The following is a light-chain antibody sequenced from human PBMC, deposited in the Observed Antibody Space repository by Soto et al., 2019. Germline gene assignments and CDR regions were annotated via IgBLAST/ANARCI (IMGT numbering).Light chain of an antibody. J-gene: IGKJ1*01. CDR3: QHYGSSPGT. V-gene: IGKV3-20*01. CDR1: QSVSSIS. CDR2: GAS. Sequence: EIVLTQSPGTLSLSPGERATLSCRASQSVSSISLGRYQQKPGQAPRLLIHGASIRATGIPDRFSGSGSGTDFTLTISRLEPEDFAVYYCQHYGSSPGTFGQGTKVEIK.